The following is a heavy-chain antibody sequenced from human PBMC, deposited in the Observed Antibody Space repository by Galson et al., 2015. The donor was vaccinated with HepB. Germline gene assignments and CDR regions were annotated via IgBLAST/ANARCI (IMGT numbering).Heavy chain of an antibody. CDR3: AASEVPGTDAFDI. D-gene: IGHD1-1*01. J-gene: IGHJ3*02. V-gene: IGHV6-1*01. Sequence: CAISGDSVSSNSAAWNWIRQSPSRGFEWLGRTYYRSKWYNEYAVSVKSRISINPDIPKNQFSLQLKSVTPEDTAVYYCAASEVPGTDAFDIWGQGTMVTVSS. CDR1: GDSVSSNSAA. CDR2: TYYRSKWYN.